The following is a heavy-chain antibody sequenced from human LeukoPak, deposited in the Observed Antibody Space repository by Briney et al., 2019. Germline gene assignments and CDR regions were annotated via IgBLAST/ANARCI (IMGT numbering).Heavy chain of an antibody. V-gene: IGHV3-30*02. Sequence: EGSLRLSCAASGFTFSSYGMHWVRQAPGKGLEWVAFIRYDGSNKYYADSVKGRFTISRDNSKNTLYLQMNSLRAVDTAVYYCAKGAAAGTDYWGQGTLVTVSS. CDR3: AKGAAAGTDY. D-gene: IGHD6-13*01. CDR1: GFTFSSYG. J-gene: IGHJ4*02. CDR2: IRYDGSNK.